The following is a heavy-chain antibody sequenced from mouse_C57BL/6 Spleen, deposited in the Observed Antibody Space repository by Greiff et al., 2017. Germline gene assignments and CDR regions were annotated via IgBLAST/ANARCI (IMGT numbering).Heavy chain of an antibody. CDR1: GYTFTGYW. CDR2: ILPGSGST. Sequence: VQLQQSGAELMKPGASVKLSCKATGYTFTGYWIEWVKQRPGHGLEWIGEILPGSGSTNYNEKFKGKATFTADKSSNTAYMQLSSLTTEDSAIYYCARGYYGSSSGFAYWGQGTLVTVSA. V-gene: IGHV1-9*01. D-gene: IGHD1-1*01. J-gene: IGHJ3*01. CDR3: ARGYYGSSSGFAY.